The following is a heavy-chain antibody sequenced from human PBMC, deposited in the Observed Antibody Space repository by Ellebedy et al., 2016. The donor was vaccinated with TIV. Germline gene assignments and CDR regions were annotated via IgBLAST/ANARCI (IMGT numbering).Heavy chain of an antibody. D-gene: IGHD2-21*02. CDR3: ARSGARAVTPDY. CDR1: GFTFSSYG. J-gene: IGHJ4*02. Sequence: GESLKISCAASGFTFSSYGMHWVRQAPGKGLEWVAFIRYDGSNKYYADSVKGRFTISRDNSKNTLYLEMHSLRTEDTAVYYCARSGARAVTPDYWGQGTLVTVSS. CDR2: IRYDGSNK. V-gene: IGHV3-30*02.